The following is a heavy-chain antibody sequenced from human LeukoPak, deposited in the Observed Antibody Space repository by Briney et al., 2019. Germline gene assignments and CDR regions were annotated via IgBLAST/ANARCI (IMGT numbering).Heavy chain of an antibody. V-gene: IGHV3-7*01. CDR2: IKQDGSEK. Sequence: GGSLRLSCAASGFTFSSYWMSWVRQAPGKGLEWVANIKQDGSEKYYVDSVKGRFTISRDNAKNSLYLKMNSLRAEDTAVYYCARDSSGWYRHQKTWGQGTLVTVSS. J-gene: IGHJ5*02. CDR3: ARDSSGWYRHQKT. CDR1: GFTFSSYW. D-gene: IGHD6-19*01.